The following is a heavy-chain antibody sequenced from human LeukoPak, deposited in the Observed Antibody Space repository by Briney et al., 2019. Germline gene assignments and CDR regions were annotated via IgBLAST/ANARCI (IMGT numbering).Heavy chain of an antibody. CDR3: ARAYCVGDCTVLHIYFDN. Sequence: PSETLSLTCAVYGVSFSGYYWSWIRQPPGKGLEWIGEINHSGSTNYNPSLKSRVTISVDTSKNQFSLKLSSVTAADTAVYYCARAYCVGDCTVLHIYFDNWGQGTLVTVSS. D-gene: IGHD2-21*02. CDR1: GVSFSGYY. J-gene: IGHJ4*02. V-gene: IGHV4-34*01. CDR2: INHSGST.